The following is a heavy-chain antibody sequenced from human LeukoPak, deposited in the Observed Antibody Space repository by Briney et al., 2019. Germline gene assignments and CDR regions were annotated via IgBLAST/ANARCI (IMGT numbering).Heavy chain of an antibody. CDR3: CRGPPGGEHLDFDR. Sequence: GGSLRLSCAASGFIFSNYDMNWVRQAPGKGLEWVSFVRSSSSDIFYADSVKGRFTISRDNAQNSLYLQMNNLRVEDTAVYYCCRGPPGGEHLDFDRWCQGTLVTVSS. CDR1: GFIFSNYD. CDR2: VRSSSSDI. J-gene: IGHJ4*02. D-gene: IGHD3-16*01. V-gene: IGHV3-21*01.